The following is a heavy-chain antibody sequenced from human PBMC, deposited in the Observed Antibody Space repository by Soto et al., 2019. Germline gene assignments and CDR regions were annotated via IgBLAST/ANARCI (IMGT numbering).Heavy chain of an antibody. D-gene: IGHD3-22*01. CDR1: GFTFSSYA. CDR2: ISGSGGST. V-gene: IGHV3-23*01. CDR3: AKGWRSNYDRSGYPHYFDY. J-gene: IGHJ4*02. Sequence: GGSLRLSCAASGFTFSSYAMSWVRQAPGKGLEWVSAISGSGGSTYYADSVKGRFTISRDNSKNTLYLQMNSLRGEDTAVYYCAKGWRSNYDRSGYPHYFDYWGQGTLVTVSS.